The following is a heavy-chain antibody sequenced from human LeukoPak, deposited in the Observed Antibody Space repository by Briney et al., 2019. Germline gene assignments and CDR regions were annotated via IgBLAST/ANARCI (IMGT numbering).Heavy chain of an antibody. CDR2: IHTSGST. CDR3: ARGRCSGGSCEVWFDP. J-gene: IGHJ5*02. Sequence: SETLSLTCTVSGGSISSYYWSWIRQPAGKGLEWIGRIHTSGSTNYNPSLKSRVTMSVDTSKNQFSLKLSSVTAADTAVYYCARGRCSGGSCEVWFDPWGQGTLVTVSS. CDR1: GGSISSYY. D-gene: IGHD2-15*01. V-gene: IGHV4-4*07.